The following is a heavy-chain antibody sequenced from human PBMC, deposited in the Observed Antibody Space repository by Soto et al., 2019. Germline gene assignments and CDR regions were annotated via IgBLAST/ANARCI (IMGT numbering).Heavy chain of an antibody. D-gene: IGHD3-16*01. Sequence: EVQLLESGGGLVQPGGSLRLSCAASGFTFSSYAMIWVRQAPGKGLEWVSAISGSGGSTYYADSVKGRFTISRDNSKNTLYLQKNRERAEATAGHYCAKQVGGDPQSDRGVGGYFDLWGRGNPVTVSP. J-gene: IGHJ2*01. CDR3: AKQVGGDPQSDRGVGGYFDL. V-gene: IGHV3-23*01. CDR2: ISGSGGST. CDR1: GFTFSSYA.